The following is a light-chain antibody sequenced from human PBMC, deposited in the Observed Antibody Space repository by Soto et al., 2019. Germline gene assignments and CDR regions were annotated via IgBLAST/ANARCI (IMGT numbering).Light chain of an antibody. J-gene: IGLJ1*01. CDR1: SSDVGGYNY. CDR2: EVT. V-gene: IGLV2-8*01. Sequence: QSALTQSPSASGSPGQSVTISCIVTSSDVGGYNYVSWYQHHPGKAPKLIIYEVTKRPSGVPDRFSGSRSGTTASLTVSGLQAEDEADYYCGSYAGGNTFVFGTGTKVTVL. CDR3: GSYAGGNTFV.